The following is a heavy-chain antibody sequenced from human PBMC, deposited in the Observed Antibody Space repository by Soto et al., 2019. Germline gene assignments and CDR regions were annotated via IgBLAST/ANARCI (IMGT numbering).Heavy chain of an antibody. CDR1: GFTFNIYG. J-gene: IGHJ2*01. V-gene: IGHV3-30*03. Sequence: QVQLVESGGGVVQPGRSLGLSCAASGFTFNIYGMHWVRQAPGKRLEWVAAISYDGINKYYADSVKGRFTISRDNSKNTLYVQMNSLRAEDTAVYYCARSPQPTRGIHWYFDLWGRGILVAVSS. D-gene: IGHD2-2*01. CDR2: ISYDGINK. CDR3: ARSPQPTRGIHWYFDL.